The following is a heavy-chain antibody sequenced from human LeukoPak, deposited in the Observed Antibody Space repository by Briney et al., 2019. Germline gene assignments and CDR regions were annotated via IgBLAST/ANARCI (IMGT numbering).Heavy chain of an antibody. Sequence: SGGSLRLSCAASGFTFSSYGMHWVRQAPGKGLEWVAVIWYDGSNKYYADSVKGRFIISRDNSKNTLYLQMNSLRAEDTAVYYCAKGGKWDVTPFDYWGQGTLVTVSS. J-gene: IGHJ4*02. CDR3: AKGGKWDVTPFDY. D-gene: IGHD1-26*01. V-gene: IGHV3-33*06. CDR2: IWYDGSNK. CDR1: GFTFSSYG.